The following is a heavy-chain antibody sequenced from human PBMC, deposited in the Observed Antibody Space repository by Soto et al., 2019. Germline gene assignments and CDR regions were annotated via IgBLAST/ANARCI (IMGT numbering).Heavy chain of an antibody. J-gene: IGHJ4*02. Sequence: GGSHRLSSAASGLPCISYSMNWVRQATGKGLEWVSYISSSSSTIYYADSVKGRFTISRDNAKNSLYLQMNSLRAEDTAVYYCARDMEMYYYGSGSYGGIDYWGQGTLVTVSS. CDR1: GLPCISYS. D-gene: IGHD3-10*01. V-gene: IGHV3-48*01. CDR3: ARDMEMYYYGSGSYGGIDY. CDR2: ISSSSSTI.